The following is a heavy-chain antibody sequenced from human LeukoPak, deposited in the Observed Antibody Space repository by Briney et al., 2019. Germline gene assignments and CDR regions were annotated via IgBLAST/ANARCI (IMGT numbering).Heavy chain of an antibody. CDR1: GGSISSYY. J-gene: IGHJ4*02. D-gene: IGHD2-15*01. V-gene: IGHV4-59*08. CDR3: ARVYCSGGSCYQAFDY. Sequence: SETLSLTCTVSGGSISSYYWSWIRQPPGKGLEWIGYIYYSGSTNYNPSLKSQVTISVDTSKNQFSLKLSSVTAADTAVYYCARVYCSGGSCYQAFDYWGQGTLVTVSS. CDR2: IYYSGST.